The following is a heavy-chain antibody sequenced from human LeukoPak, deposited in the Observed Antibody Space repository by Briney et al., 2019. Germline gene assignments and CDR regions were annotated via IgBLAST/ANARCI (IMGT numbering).Heavy chain of an antibody. V-gene: IGHV1-69*13. J-gene: IGHJ3*02. CDR2: IIPIFGTA. CDR3: ARAKDIVVVPHAFDI. CDR1: GGTFSSYA. Sequence: ALVKVSCKASGGTFSSYAISWVRQAPGQGLEWMGGIIPIFGTANYAQKFQGRVTITADESTSTAYMELSSLRSEDTAVYYCARAKDIVVVPHAFDIWGQGTMVTVSS. D-gene: IGHD2-2*01.